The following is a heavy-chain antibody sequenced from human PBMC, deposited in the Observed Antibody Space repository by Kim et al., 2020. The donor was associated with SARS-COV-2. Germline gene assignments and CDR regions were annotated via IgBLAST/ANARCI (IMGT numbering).Heavy chain of an antibody. CDR2: ISWNSGSI. Sequence: GGSLRLSCAASGFTFDDYAMHWVRQAPGKGLEWVSGISWNSGSIGYADSVKGRFTISRDNAKNSLYLQMNSLRAEDTALYYCAKDWRSGSYAGLMDYWGQGTLVTVSS. J-gene: IGHJ4*02. CDR3: AKDWRSGSYAGLMDY. CDR1: GFTFDDYA. V-gene: IGHV3-9*01. D-gene: IGHD1-26*01.